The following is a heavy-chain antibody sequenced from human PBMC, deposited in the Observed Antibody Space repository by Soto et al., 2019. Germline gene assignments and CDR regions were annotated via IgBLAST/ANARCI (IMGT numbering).Heavy chain of an antibody. CDR2: ISSSSSTI. D-gene: IGHD3-3*01. V-gene: IGHV3-48*01. CDR3: ARDYDFWSGYYQTDY. CDR1: GFTFSSYS. J-gene: IGHJ4*02. Sequence: GGSLRLSCAASGFTFSSYSMNWVRQAPGKGLEWVSYISSSSSTIYYADSVKGRFTISRDNAKNSLYLQMNSLRAEDTAVYYCARDYDFWSGYYQTDYWGQGTLVTVSS.